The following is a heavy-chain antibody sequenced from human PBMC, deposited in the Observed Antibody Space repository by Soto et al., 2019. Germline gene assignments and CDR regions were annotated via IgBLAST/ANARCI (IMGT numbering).Heavy chain of an antibody. CDR2: IYYSGST. D-gene: IGHD2-21*01. CDR3: ARHAIPGVRLNWFDP. CDR1: GGSISSSSYY. V-gene: IGHV4-39*01. Sequence: QLQLQESGPGLVKPSETLSLTCTVSGGSISSSSYYWGWIRQPPGKGLEWIGSIYYSGSTYYNPSLKSRVTISVDTSKNQFSLKLSSVAAADTAVYYCARHAIPGVRLNWFDPWGQGTLVTVSS. J-gene: IGHJ5*02.